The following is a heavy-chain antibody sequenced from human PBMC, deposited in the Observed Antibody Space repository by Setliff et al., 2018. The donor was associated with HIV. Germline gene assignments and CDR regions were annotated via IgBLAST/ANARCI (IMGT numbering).Heavy chain of an antibody. CDR3: ARLIHTGLLYFDY. V-gene: IGHV4-4*09. CDR2: IYTSGTT. J-gene: IGHJ4*02. D-gene: IGHD2-8*02. CDR1: GVSISGHF. Sequence: SETLSLTCFVSGVSISGHFWGWIRQPPGKGLEWIGYIYTSGTTEYNPSLDSRVTVSVDTSRDQFSLSLRSVTAAGTALYFCARLIHTGLLYFDYWGLGMLVTVSS.